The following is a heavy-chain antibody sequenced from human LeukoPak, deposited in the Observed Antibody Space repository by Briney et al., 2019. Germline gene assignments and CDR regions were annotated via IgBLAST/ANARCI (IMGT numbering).Heavy chain of an antibody. CDR3: ARVYFSTVRGKDLYYFDY. V-gene: IGHV4-31*03. D-gene: IGHD3-10*01. J-gene: IGHJ4*02. Sequence: SQALSLTCTVSGGSISSGGYYWSWIRQHPGKGLEWFGYIYYSGSTYYNPSLKSRVTISVDTSKNQFSLKLSSVTAADTAVYYCARVYFSTVRGKDLYYFDYWGQGTLVTVSS. CDR2: IYYSGST. CDR1: GGSISSGGYY.